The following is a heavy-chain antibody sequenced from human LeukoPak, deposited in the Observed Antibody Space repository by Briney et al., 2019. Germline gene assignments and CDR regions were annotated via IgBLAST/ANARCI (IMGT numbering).Heavy chain of an antibody. Sequence: PSETLSLTCTVSGYSISSGFYWGWIRQPPGKGLEWIGSIYHSGSTHYNSSLKSRVTISVDTSKNQLSLKLSSVTAADTAGYYCARGVGLTQGGTFDYWGQGTLVTVSS. CDR1: GYSISSGFY. CDR2: IYHSGST. V-gene: IGHV4-38-2*02. J-gene: IGHJ4*02. CDR3: ARGVGLTQGGTFDY. D-gene: IGHD1-1*01.